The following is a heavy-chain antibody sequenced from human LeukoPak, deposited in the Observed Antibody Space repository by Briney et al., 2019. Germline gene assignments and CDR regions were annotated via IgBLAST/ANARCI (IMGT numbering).Heavy chain of an antibody. CDR3: ARDGARGSGTYYVFDF. V-gene: IGHV4-38-2*02. D-gene: IGHD1-26*01. CDR1: GYSIGTAYY. Sequence: SDTLSLTCGVSGYSIGTAYYWGWIRQPPGKGLEWIGSIYHSGSSTYSPSLKSRVTISMDTSKNQFSLRLNSVTAGDTAVYYCARDGARGSGTYYVFDFWGQGTLVTVSS. CDR2: IYHSGSS. J-gene: IGHJ4*02.